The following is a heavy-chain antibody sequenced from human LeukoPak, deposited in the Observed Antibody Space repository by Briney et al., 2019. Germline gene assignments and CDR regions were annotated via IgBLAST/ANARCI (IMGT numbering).Heavy chain of an antibody. CDR2: IYYSGST. J-gene: IGHJ4*02. CDR1: GGSISSRSYY. Sequence: SETLSLTCTVSGGSISSRSYYWGWIRQPPGKGLEWVGTIYYSGSTYYNPSLKSRVTISVDTSKNQFSLKLSSVTAADTAVYYCARVDRPVYYGSGSPLHYWGQGTLVTVSS. D-gene: IGHD3-10*01. CDR3: ARVDRPVYYGSGSPLHY. V-gene: IGHV4-39*07.